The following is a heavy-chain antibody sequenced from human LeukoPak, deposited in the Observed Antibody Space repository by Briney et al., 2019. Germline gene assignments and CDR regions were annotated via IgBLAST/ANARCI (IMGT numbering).Heavy chain of an antibody. CDR1: GYSITRYR. D-gene: IGHD3-22*01. J-gene: IGHJ4*02. CDR3: ARRLTYDSRAYYCLDY. Sequence: PGESLKIYCKGSGYSITRYRIGWVRQKPGKGLEWMGIIFPGDSDTRYSPSFQGQVTISADKSISTAYLQWSSLKASDTAMYYCARRLTYDSRAYYCLDYWGQGTLVTVSS. CDR2: IFPGDSDT. V-gene: IGHV5-51*01.